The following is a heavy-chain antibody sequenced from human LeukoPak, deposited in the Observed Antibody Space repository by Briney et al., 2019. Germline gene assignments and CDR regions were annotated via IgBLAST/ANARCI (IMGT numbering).Heavy chain of an antibody. V-gene: IGHV1-2*02. J-gene: IGHJ6*02. D-gene: IGHD6-6*01. Sequence: AAVKVSFKTSGYTFTAYYLHWVRQAPGQGLEWMGWINPYSDVTKYSQKLQGRGIIIRDTASKKAYLELRSLQIDDKAVYYWARGGPINVHSVTSSRHSMDVWGQGATVSVS. CDR3: ARGGPINVHSVTSSRHSMDV. CDR2: INPYSDVT. CDR1: GYTFTAYY.